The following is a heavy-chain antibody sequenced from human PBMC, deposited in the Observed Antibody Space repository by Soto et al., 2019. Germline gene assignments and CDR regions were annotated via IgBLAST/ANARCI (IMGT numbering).Heavy chain of an antibody. CDR1: GFTFSSYA. J-gene: IGHJ4*02. V-gene: IGHV3-30-3*01. Sequence: PVGSVRLSCAASGFTFSSYAMHWVRQAPGKGLEWVAVISYDGSNKYYADSVKGRFTISRDNSKNTLYLQMNSLRAEDTAVYYCASLTGTTCWGQGTLVTVSS. CDR3: ASLTGTTC. D-gene: IGHD1-7*01. CDR2: ISYDGSNK.